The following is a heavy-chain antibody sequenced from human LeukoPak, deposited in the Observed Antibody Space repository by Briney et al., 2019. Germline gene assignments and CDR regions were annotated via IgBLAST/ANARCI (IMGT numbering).Heavy chain of an antibody. CDR1: GFTVSSNY. J-gene: IGHJ4*02. Sequence: GGSLRLSCAASGFTVSSNYMSWVRQAPGKGLEWVSIIYSGGSTFYAASVKGRFSISRDNAKNSLYLQMNSLRAEDTAVYYCARAGFQIDYWGQGTLVTVSS. CDR2: IYSGGST. CDR3: ARAGFQIDY. V-gene: IGHV3-53*01. D-gene: IGHD3-10*01.